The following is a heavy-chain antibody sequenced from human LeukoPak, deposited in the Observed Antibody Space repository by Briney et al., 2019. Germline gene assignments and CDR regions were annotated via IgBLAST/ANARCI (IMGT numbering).Heavy chain of an antibody. Sequence: PGGSLRLSCAASGFTFSSYGMHWVRQAPGKGPEWVAFIRYDGSNKYYADSVKGRFTISRDNSKNTLYLQMNSLRAEDTAVYYCAKGDYYGSGSPYYWGQGTLVTVSS. CDR3: AKGDYYGSGSPYY. CDR1: GFTFSSYG. J-gene: IGHJ4*02. CDR2: IRYDGSNK. D-gene: IGHD3-10*01. V-gene: IGHV3-30*02.